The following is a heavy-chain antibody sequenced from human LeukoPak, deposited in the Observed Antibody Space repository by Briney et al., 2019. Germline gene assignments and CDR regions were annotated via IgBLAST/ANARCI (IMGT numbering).Heavy chain of an antibody. D-gene: IGHD5-18*01. CDR3: AKENYDLDTGYFDL. J-gene: IGHJ2*01. Sequence: GGSLRLSCAASGFTFSSHLMHWVRQAPGKGLVWVSRISSDGTYTNYADSVRGRFTISRDNAKNTLYLQMNSLRAEDTAVYYCAKENYDLDTGYFDLWGRGTLVTVSS. CDR1: GFTFSSHL. CDR2: ISSDGTYT. V-gene: IGHV3-74*01.